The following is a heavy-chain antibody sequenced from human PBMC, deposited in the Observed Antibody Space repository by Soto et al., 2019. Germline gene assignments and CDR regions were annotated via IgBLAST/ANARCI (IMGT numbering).Heavy chain of an antibody. CDR1: GYTSTSYA. CDR2: INAGNGNT. J-gene: IGHJ6*02. CDR3: ARSSPYYDFWTGYNYYYGMDV. Sequence: ASVKVSCKASGYTSTSYAMHWVRQAPGQRLEWMGWINAGNGNTKYSQKFQGRVTITRDTSASTAYMELSSLRTEDTAVYYFARSSPYYDFWTGYNYYYGMDVWG. V-gene: IGHV1-3*01. D-gene: IGHD3-3*01.